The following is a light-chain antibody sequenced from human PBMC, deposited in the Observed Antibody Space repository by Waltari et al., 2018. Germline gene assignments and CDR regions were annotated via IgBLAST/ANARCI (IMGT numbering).Light chain of an antibody. V-gene: IGLV2-23*02. Sequence: QSALTQPASVSGSPGQSITISCSGSSSNVGSYKLVSWYQQNPGKAPKLMIYEVDKRASGIPSRFSGSKSDSTASLTISGLQAEDEAVYYCCSYAGSTFVFGGGTQLTVL. CDR3: CSYAGSTFV. CDR2: EVD. J-gene: IGLJ7*01. CDR1: SSNVGSYKL.